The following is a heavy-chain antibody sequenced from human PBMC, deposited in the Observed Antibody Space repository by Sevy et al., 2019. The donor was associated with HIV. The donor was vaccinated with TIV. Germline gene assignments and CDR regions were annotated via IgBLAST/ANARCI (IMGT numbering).Heavy chain of an antibody. CDR1: GYTFTSYG. CDR3: ASTLRGYYDSSGYYSY. Sequence: ASVKVSCKASGYTFTSYGISWVRQAPGQGLEWMGWISAYNGNTNYAQKLQGRVTMTTDTSTSTAYMELRSLRSDDTAVYYCASTLRGYYDSSGYYSYWGQGTLVTVSS. V-gene: IGHV1-18*01. CDR2: ISAYNGNT. D-gene: IGHD3-22*01. J-gene: IGHJ4*02.